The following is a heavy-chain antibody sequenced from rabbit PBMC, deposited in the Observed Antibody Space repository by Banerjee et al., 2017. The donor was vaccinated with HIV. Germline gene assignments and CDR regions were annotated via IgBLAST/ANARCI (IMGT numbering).Heavy chain of an antibody. CDR3: AREESDGGHGYATGWLDL. Sequence: QEQLEESGGDLVKPEGSLTLTCTASGFSFSSSYYMCWVRQAPGKGPEWIGCIYGGSTYYATWAKGRFTISKTSSTTVTLQMTSLTAADTATYFCAREESDGGHGYATGWLDLWGPGTLVTVS. CDR2: IYGGST. CDR1: GFSFSSSYY. D-gene: IGHD6-1*01. J-gene: IGHJ5*01. V-gene: IGHV1S45*01.